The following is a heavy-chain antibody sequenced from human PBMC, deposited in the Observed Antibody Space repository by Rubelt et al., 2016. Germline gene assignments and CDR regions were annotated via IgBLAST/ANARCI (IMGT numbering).Heavy chain of an antibody. CDR1: GGSISTYY. CDR2: LYYSGSA. V-gene: IGHV4-59*12. D-gene: IGHD2-21*01. Sequence: QVQLQESGPGLVKPSETLSLTCAVSGGSISTYYWSWIRQPPGKGLEWIGYLYYSGSANYTPSLKSRVTISVYTPKNQFSLTLCLVTAGETDVYDCARVNSQRDARWFDPWGPGTLVTVSS. J-gene: IGHJ5*02. CDR3: ARVNSQRDARWFDP.